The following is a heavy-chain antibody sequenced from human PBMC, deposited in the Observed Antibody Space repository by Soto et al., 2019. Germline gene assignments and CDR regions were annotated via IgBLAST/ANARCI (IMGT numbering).Heavy chain of an antibody. V-gene: IGHV1-2*02. Sequence: GASVKVSCKASGYTFTGYYMHWVRQAPGQGLEWMGWINPNSGGTNYAQKFQGRVTMTRDTSISTAYMELSRLRSDDTAVYYCARDLPIFGETEVDYWGQGTLVTVSS. J-gene: IGHJ4*02. CDR3: ARDLPIFGETEVDY. CDR1: GYTFTGYY. CDR2: INPNSGGT. D-gene: IGHD3-3*01.